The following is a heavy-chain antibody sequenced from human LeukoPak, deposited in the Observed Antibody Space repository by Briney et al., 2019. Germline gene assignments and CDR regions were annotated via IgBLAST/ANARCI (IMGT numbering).Heavy chain of an antibody. V-gene: IGHV1-2*02. Sequence: ALVKVSCKASGYTFTGYYMHWVRQAPGQGLEWMGWINPNSGGTNYAQKFQGRVTMTRDTSISTAYMELSRLRSDDTAVYYCARDETYYDILTGYYPKLGFDPWGQGTLVTVSS. CDR1: GYTFTGYY. CDR3: ARDETYYDILTGYYPKLGFDP. CDR2: INPNSGGT. J-gene: IGHJ5*02. D-gene: IGHD3-9*01.